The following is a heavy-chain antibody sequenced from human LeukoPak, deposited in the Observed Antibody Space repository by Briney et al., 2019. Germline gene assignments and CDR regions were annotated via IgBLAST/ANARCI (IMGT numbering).Heavy chain of an antibody. J-gene: IGHJ4*02. CDR2: TYNMSTGND. D-gene: IGHD5-12*01. V-gene: IGHV6-1*01. CDR1: GASVSSNTAA. Sequence: LQTLSLTCAISGASVSSNTAAWSWFRQSPSGGLGWLGRTYNMSTGNDDSALSLKTRIRTNADTSKNKFSLQLSSVSPEDTAVDFCASEGGYGIIDFWGQGTLVTVSS. CDR3: ASEGGYGIIDF.